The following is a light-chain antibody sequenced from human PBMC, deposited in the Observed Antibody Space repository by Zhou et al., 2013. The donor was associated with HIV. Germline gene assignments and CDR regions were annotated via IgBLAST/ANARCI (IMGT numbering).Light chain of an antibody. V-gene: IGLV1-36*01. CDR1: SSNIGNNV. CDR2: YDN. CDR3: AAWDDSLNAVV. J-gene: IGLJ2*01. Sequence: QSVLTQPPSLSEAPRQRVTISCSGSSSNIGNNVVNWYQQLPGKSPKLLIYYDNLLPSGVSDRFSGSKSGTSASLAISGLQSEDEADYYCAAWDDSLNAVVFGGGTKLTVL.